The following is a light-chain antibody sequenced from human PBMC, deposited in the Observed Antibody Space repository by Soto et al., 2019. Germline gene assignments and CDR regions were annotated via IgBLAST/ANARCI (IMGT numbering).Light chain of an antibody. CDR1: QSVSSY. J-gene: IGKJ1*01. CDR3: QQYNDWPLT. CDR2: GAF. Sequence: MVMTQSPASLSVSPGERATLSCRASQSVSSYLAWYQQKPGQAPRLLIYGAFTRATGIPTRFSGTGSGTEFTLTISSLQSEDFALYYCQQYNDWPLTFGQGTKVDIK. V-gene: IGKV3-15*01.